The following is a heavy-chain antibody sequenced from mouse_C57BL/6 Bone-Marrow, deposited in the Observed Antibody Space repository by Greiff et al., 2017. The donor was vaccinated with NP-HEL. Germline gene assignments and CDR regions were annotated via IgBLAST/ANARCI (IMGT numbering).Heavy chain of an antibody. V-gene: IGHV1-55*01. CDR3: ARGNYYGSSYDY. CDR2: IYPGSGRT. D-gene: IGHD1-1*01. Sequence: QVQLQQPGAELVKPGASVKMSCKASGYTFTSYWITWVKQRPGQGLEWIGDIYPGSGRTNYNEKFKSKATLTVDTSSSTAYMQLSSLTSEDSAVYYCARGNYYGSSYDYWGKGTTLTVSS. CDR1: GYTFTSYW. J-gene: IGHJ2*01.